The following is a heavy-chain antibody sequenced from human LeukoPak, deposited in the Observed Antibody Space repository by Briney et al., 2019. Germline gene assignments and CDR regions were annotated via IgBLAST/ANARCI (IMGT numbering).Heavy chain of an antibody. CDR2: IRYDGSNK. V-gene: IGHV3-30*02. J-gene: IGHJ4*02. Sequence: GGSLRLSCAASGFTFSSYGMHWVRQAPGKGLEWVAFIRYDGSNKYYADSVKGRFTISRDNSKNTLYLQMNSLRAEDTAVYYCAKDGGEVAASFFDYWGQGTLVTVSS. CDR3: AKDGGEVAASFFDY. CDR1: GFTFSSYG. D-gene: IGHD2-15*01.